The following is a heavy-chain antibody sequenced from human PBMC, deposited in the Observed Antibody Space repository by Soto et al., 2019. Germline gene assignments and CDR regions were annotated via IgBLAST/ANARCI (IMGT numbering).Heavy chain of an antibody. D-gene: IGHD1-26*01. CDR3: ARDSGELLPHNLFDP. CDR1: GFTFSSYA. J-gene: IGHJ5*02. CDR2: ISYDGSNK. Sequence: QVQLVESGGGVVQPGRSLRLSCAASGFTFSSYAMHWVRQAPGKGLEWVAVISYDGSNKYYADSVKGRFTISRDNSKNTLYLQMNSLRAEDTAVYYCARDSGELLPHNLFDPWGQGTLVTVSS. V-gene: IGHV3-30-3*01.